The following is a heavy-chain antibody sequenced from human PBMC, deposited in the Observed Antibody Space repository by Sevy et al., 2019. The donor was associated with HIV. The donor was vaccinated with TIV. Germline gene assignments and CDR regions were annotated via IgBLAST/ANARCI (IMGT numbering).Heavy chain of an antibody. V-gene: IGHV4-59*01. J-gene: IGHJ6*02. CDR2: IYYSGST. CDR3: ARAVVVVAAPYYGMDV. D-gene: IGHD2-15*01. Sequence: SETLSLTCTVSGGSISSYYWSWIRQPPGKGLEWIGYIYYSGSTKYNPSLKSRVTISVDTSKNQFSLKRSSVTAADTAVYYCARAVVVVAAPYYGMDVWGQGTTVTVSS. CDR1: GGSISSYY.